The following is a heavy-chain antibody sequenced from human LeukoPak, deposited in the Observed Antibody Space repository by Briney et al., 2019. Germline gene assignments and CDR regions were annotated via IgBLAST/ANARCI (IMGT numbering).Heavy chain of an antibody. CDR3: AKAPRQWLALYFDY. D-gene: IGHD6-19*01. Sequence: LPGGSLRLSCAASGFTFSSFAMSWVRQAPVKGLEWVSAISGSGGSTYYADSVKGRFTISRDNSKNTLYLQMNSLRAEDTAVYYCAKAPRQWLALYFDYWGQGTLVTVSS. J-gene: IGHJ4*02. CDR1: GFTFSSFA. V-gene: IGHV3-23*01. CDR2: ISGSGGST.